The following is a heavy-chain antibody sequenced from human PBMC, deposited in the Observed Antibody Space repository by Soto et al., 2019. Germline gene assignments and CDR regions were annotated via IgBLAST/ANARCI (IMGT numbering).Heavy chain of an antibody. CDR2: IYYSGST. CDR3: ASQLSSGSYYRTVKSFDP. D-gene: IGHD3-10*01. J-gene: IGHJ5*02. CDR1: GGSISSSSYY. Sequence: SETLSLTCTVSGGSISSSSYYWGWIRQPPGKGLEWIGSIYYSGSTYYNPSLKSRVTLSVDTSKNQFSLKLSSVTAADTAVYYCASQLSSGSYYRTVKSFDPWGQGTLVTVSS. V-gene: IGHV4-39*01.